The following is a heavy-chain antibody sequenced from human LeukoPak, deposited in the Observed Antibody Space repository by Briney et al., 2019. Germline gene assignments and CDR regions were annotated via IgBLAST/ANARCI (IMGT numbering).Heavy chain of an antibody. CDR1: GFTFSSYS. CDR2: ISSSSSTI. D-gene: IGHD3-10*01. Sequence: GGSLRLSCVASGFTFSSYSMNWVRQAPGKGLEWVSYISSSSSTIYYADSVKGRFTISRDNAKNSLYLQMNSLRAEDTAVYYCARAKPKNMVRGLIMRRESRYYFDYWGQGTLVTVSS. J-gene: IGHJ4*02. V-gene: IGHV3-48*01. CDR3: ARAKPKNMVRGLIMRRESRYYFDY.